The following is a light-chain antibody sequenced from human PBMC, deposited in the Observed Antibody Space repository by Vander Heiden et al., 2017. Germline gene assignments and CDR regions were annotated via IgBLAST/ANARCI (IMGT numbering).Light chain of an antibody. CDR1: SSDVGSSNL. CDR3: CSYAGSSTLGV. CDR2: EVS. J-gene: IGLJ3*02. Sequence: QSALTQPASVSGSPGQSITISCTGISSDVGSSNLVSWYQQHPGKAPKLMIYEVSKRPSGVSNRFSGSKSGNTASLTISGLQAEDEADYYCCSYAGSSTLGVFGGGTKLTVL. V-gene: IGLV2-23*02.